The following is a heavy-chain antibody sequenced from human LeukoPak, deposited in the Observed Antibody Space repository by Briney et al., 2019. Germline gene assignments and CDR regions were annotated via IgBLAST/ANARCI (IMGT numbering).Heavy chain of an antibody. CDR3: AKDPTRVPGAFDI. D-gene: IGHD3-10*01. CDR1: GFTFSSYW. J-gene: IGHJ3*02. Sequence: GGALRLSCAAAGFTFSSYWMSWVRQAPGKGLEWVAVIRYDGSNRYDADSVKGRFTISRDNSKNTLYLQMNSLRAEDTAVYYCAKDPTRVPGAFDIWGQGTMVTVSS. CDR2: IRYDGSNR. V-gene: IGHV3-30*02.